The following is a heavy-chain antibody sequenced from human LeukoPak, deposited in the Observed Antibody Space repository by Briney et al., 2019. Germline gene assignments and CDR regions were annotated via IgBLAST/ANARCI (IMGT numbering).Heavy chain of an antibody. D-gene: IGHD5-24*01. CDR2: ISSSGSTI. CDR3: ARDRDGYNYGFDY. Sequence: GGSLRLSCATSGFTFSSYEMNWVRQAPGKGLEWVSYISSSGSTIYYADSVKGRFTISRDNAKNSLYLQMNSLRAEDTAVYYCARDRDGYNYGFDYWGQGTLVTVSS. J-gene: IGHJ4*02. CDR1: GFTFSSYE. V-gene: IGHV3-48*03.